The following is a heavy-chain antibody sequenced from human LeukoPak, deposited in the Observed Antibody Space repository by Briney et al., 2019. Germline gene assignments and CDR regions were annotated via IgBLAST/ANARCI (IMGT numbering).Heavy chain of an antibody. D-gene: IGHD3-3*01. Sequence: SETLSLTCAVSGGSFSGYYWSWIRQPPGKGLEWIGEINHSGSTNYNPSLKSRVTISVDTSKNQFSLKLSSVTAADTAVYYCARGQSNFWSGYPPHFDYWGQGTLVTVSS. CDR3: ARGQSNFWSGYPPHFDY. CDR1: GGSFSGYY. J-gene: IGHJ4*02. CDR2: INHSGST. V-gene: IGHV4-34*01.